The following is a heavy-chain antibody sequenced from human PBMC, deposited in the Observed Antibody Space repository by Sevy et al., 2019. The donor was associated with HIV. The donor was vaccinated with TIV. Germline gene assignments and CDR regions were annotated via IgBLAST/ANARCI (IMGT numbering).Heavy chain of an antibody. D-gene: IGHD1-20*01. J-gene: IGHJ4*02. CDR2: IYYSGST. CDR3: ARVGFNWNDVDY. CDR1: GGSMNIYY. Sequence: SETLSLTCTVSGGSMNIYYWSWIRQPPGKGLEWIGYIYYSGSTNYNPSLKSRVTISVDTPKNQFSLKLRSVTAADTAVYYCARVGFNWNDVDYWGQGTLVTVSS. V-gene: IGHV4-59*01.